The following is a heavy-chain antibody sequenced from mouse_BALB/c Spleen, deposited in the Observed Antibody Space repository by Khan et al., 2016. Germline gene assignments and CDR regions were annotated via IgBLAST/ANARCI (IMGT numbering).Heavy chain of an antibody. Sequence: QIQLVQSGPELKKPGETVKISCKASGYTFTNYGMNWVKQAPGKDLKWMGRINTYTGEPTYDDDFKGRFSFSLETAASTAYLQINNRREDDMATCCCARWEFPYWGQGTLVTVSA. CDR3: ARWEFPY. D-gene: IGHD4-1*01. CDR1: GYTFTNYG. CDR2: INTYTGEP. J-gene: IGHJ3*01. V-gene: IGHV9-1*02.